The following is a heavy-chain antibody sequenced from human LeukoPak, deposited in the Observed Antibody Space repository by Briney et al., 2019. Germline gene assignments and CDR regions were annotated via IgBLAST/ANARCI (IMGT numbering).Heavy chain of an antibody. CDR2: IKSKTDGGTT. J-gene: IGHJ5*02. D-gene: IGHD3-3*01. Sequence: GGSLRLSCAASGFTFSNAWMSWVRQAPGKGLDWVGRIKSKTDGGTTDYAAPVKGRFTISRDDSKNTLYLQMNSLKTEDTAVYYCTTDGVFFGVVTPNWFDPWGQGTLVTVSS. V-gene: IGHV3-15*01. CDR3: TTDGVFFGVVTPNWFDP. CDR1: GFTFSNAW.